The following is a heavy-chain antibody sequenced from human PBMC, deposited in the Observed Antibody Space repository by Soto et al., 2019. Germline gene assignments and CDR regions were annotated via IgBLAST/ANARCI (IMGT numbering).Heavy chain of an antibody. J-gene: IGHJ6*02. Sequence: QVQLEESGGGVVLPGRSLRLSCVGTGFTFSSYAMHWVRQAPGKGLEWVAVISNDGTNKYYADSVEGRITISRDNSKNTLYLQMHSLRSEDTAAYYCARGTTLAIFDYGMDVWGQGATVTVSS. CDR3: ARGTTLAIFDYGMDV. D-gene: IGHD3-3*01. CDR1: GFTFSSYA. V-gene: IGHV3-30-3*01. CDR2: ISNDGTNK.